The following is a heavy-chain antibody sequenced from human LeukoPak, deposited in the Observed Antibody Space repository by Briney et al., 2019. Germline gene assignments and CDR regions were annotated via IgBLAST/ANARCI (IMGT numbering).Heavy chain of an antibody. CDR3: AKDLDSTDLYDNAD. CDR2: IGTNEQRT. Sequence: PGGSLRLSCVASGFTFSRYAMNWVRQTPGKGLEWVSLIGTNEQRTHYADSVKGRFTISRDNSKNTLFLQMNSLTAEDTAVYYCAKDLDSTDLYDNADWGQGTLVTVSS. V-gene: IGHV3-23*01. D-gene: IGHD6-19*01. CDR1: GFTFSRYA. J-gene: IGHJ1*01.